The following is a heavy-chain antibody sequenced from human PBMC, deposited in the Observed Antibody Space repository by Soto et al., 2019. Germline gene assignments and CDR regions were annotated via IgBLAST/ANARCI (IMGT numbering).Heavy chain of an antibody. V-gene: IGHV1-69*01. Sequence: QVQLVQSGAEVKNPGSSVKVSCKASGDTFSSYAISWVRQAPGQGLEWMGGIIPIFGTANYAQKFRGRVTITADESTSTAYMGRSSLRSEDTAVYYCAKTQYYYDSSGSGYWGRGTLVTVSS. CDR1: GDTFSSYA. J-gene: IGHJ4*02. CDR2: IIPIFGTA. CDR3: AKTQYYYDSSGSGY. D-gene: IGHD3-22*01.